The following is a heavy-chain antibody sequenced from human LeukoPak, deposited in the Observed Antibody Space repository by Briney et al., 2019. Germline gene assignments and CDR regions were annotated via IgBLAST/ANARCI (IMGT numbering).Heavy chain of an antibody. D-gene: IGHD6-19*01. V-gene: IGHV4-59*01. CDR3: ARDAGSGWYLGNGMDV. CDR2: IYYSGST. J-gene: IGHJ6*02. Sequence: PSETLSLTCTVSGGSISSYYWTWIRQPPGKGLEWIGYIYYSGSTNYNPSLKSRVTISVDTSKNQFSLNLSSVTAADTAVYYCARDAGSGWYLGNGMDVWGQGTTVTVSS. CDR1: GGSISSYY.